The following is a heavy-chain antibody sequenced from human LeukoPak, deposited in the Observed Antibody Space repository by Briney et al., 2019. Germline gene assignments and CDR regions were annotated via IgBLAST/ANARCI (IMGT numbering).Heavy chain of an antibody. Sequence: GRSLRLSCAASGFTFSSYAMHWVRQAPGKGLEWVAVISYDGTSKHYANAVKGRFTISRDDSKTTLYLQMNSLRAEDMAVYFCVRDREVGSFYGYFDYWGQGTLVTVSP. CDR3: VRDREVGSFYGYFDY. V-gene: IGHV3-30*04. CDR2: ISYDGTSK. CDR1: GFTFSSYA. J-gene: IGHJ4*02. D-gene: IGHD1-26*01.